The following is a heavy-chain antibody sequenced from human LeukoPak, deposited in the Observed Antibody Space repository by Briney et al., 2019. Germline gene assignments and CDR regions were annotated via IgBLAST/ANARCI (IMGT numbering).Heavy chain of an antibody. CDR1: GFTFSSYG. Sequence: GGSLRLSCAASGFTFSSYGMHWVRQAPGKGLEWVAFIRYDGSNKYYADSVKGRFTISRDNSKNTLYLQMNSLRAEDTAVYYCAKNRGAAAGMVWGDYWGQGTLVTVSS. CDR2: IRYDGSNK. CDR3: AKNRGAAAGMVWGDY. D-gene: IGHD6-13*01. V-gene: IGHV3-30*02. J-gene: IGHJ4*02.